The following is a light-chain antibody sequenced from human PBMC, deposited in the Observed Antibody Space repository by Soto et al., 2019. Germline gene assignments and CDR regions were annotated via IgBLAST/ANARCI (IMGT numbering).Light chain of an antibody. CDR3: SSHTTTSSALQV. J-gene: IGLJ1*01. Sequence: QSVLTQPASVSGSPGQSITISCTGTSSDIGGYNSVSWYQQHPGKAPKLVIYAVSNRPSGVSNRFSGSKSGNTASLTISGLQAEDEADYYCSSHTTTSSALQVFGTGTKVTVL. CDR1: SSDIGGYNS. V-gene: IGLV2-14*01. CDR2: AVS.